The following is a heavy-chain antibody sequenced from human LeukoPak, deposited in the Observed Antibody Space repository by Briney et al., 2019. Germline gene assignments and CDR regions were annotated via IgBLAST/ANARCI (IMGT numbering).Heavy chain of an antibody. J-gene: IGHJ4*02. Sequence: GGSLRLSCAASGFTFSSYAMSWVRQAPGKGLEWVSAISGSGGSTYYAGSVKGRFTISRDNSKNTLYLQMNSLRAEDTAVYYCAKDRGYSYGFDYWGQGTLVTVSS. V-gene: IGHV3-23*01. CDR3: AKDRGYSYGFDY. CDR1: GFTFSSYA. CDR2: ISGSGGST. D-gene: IGHD5-18*01.